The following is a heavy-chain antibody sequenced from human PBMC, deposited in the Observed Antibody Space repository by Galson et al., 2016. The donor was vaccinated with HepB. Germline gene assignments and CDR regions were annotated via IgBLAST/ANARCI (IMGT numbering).Heavy chain of an antibody. D-gene: IGHD5-18*01. Sequence: SVKVSCKGSGYTFASYGITWVRQAPGLGPEWMGWISVHVGHIKYADTLHGRVTMTTDTSTSTSYMELRSLRSDDTAVYYCARGHSYGFGDFWGQGTLVTVSS. CDR1: GYTFASYG. CDR2: ISVHVGHI. V-gene: IGHV1-18*04. CDR3: ARGHSYGFGDF. J-gene: IGHJ4*02.